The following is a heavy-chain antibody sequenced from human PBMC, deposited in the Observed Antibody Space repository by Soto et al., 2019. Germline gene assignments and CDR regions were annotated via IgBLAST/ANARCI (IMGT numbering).Heavy chain of an antibody. D-gene: IGHD6-19*01. Sequence: GGSLRLSCAASGFTFSSYGMHWVRQAPGKGLEWVAVISYDGSNKYYADSVKGRFTISRDNSKNTLYLQMNSLRAEDTAVYYCAKDGAGYSSGWLGYYFDYWGQGTLVTVSS. V-gene: IGHV3-30*18. CDR2: ISYDGSNK. CDR3: AKDGAGYSSGWLGYYFDY. CDR1: GFTFSSYG. J-gene: IGHJ4*02.